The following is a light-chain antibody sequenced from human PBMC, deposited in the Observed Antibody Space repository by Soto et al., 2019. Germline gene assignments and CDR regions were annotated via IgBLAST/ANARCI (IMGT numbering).Light chain of an antibody. CDR2: GAS. CDR1: QRVSSNS. V-gene: IGKV3-20*01. Sequence: EIVWTQSPGTLSLSPGERATLSCRASQRVSSNSLAWYQNRRGQAPRLLIHGASSRNSGIPDMFSGSGSGTDSTIIISRLDPEDLAAYNCQQYVRTPRTFGQGTKVEV. CDR3: QQYVRTPRT. J-gene: IGKJ1*01.